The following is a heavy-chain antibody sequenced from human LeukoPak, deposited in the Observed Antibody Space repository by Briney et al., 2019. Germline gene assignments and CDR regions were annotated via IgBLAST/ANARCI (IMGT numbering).Heavy chain of an antibody. Sequence: PGGSLRLSCAASGFTFSSYSMNWVRQAPGKGLEWVTSISSSSSYIYYADSVKGRFTISRDNAKNSLYLQMNSLRAEDTAVYYCARHYYDSSGYKYWGQGTLVTVSS. CDR3: ARHYYDSSGYKY. D-gene: IGHD3-22*01. CDR1: GFTFSSYS. V-gene: IGHV3-21*01. CDR2: ISSSSSYI. J-gene: IGHJ4*02.